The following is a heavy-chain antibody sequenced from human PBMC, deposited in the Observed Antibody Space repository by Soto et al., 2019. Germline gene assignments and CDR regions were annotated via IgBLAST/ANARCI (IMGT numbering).Heavy chain of an antibody. V-gene: IGHV2-5*02. Sequence: SGPTLVNPTQTLTLTCTFSGFSLSTTGVGVGWIRQPPGKALEWLALIYWDDDKRHNPSLKSRLTITKDTSKNQVVLRMTNMDRVDTATFYCVQSRCGGDCLQSYSSHSYYGLDVWGQGTTVTVSS. CDR1: GFSLSTTGVG. CDR2: IYWDDDK. D-gene: IGHD2-21*01. CDR3: VQSRCGGDCLQSYSSHSYYGLDV. J-gene: IGHJ6*02.